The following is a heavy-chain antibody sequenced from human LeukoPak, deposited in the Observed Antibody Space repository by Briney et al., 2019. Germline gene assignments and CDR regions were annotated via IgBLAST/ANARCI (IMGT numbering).Heavy chain of an antibody. CDR1: GYTFTSYG. CDR3: ARGPLLEWLLTRFDP. CDR2: ISAYNGNT. V-gene: IGHV1-18*01. D-gene: IGHD3-3*01. J-gene: IGHJ5*02. Sequence: ASVKVSCRASGYTFTSYGISWVRQAPGQGLEWMGWISAYNGNTNYAQKLQGRATMTADTSTSTAYMELRSLRSDDTAVYYCARGPLLEWLLTRFDPWGQGTLVTVSS.